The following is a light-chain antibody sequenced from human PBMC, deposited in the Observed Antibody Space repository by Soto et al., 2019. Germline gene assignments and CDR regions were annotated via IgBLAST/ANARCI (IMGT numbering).Light chain of an antibody. CDR3: QKYDSAPWT. J-gene: IGKJ1*01. V-gene: IGKV1-27*01. Sequence: DIQMTQSPSSLSASVRDRVTITCLARQGITTYLAWYQQKPGKVPKLLIYAASTLQSGVPSRFSGNGSGTEFTLTISSLQPEDVASYYCQKYDSAPWTFGEGTEVEIK. CDR1: QGITTY. CDR2: AAS.